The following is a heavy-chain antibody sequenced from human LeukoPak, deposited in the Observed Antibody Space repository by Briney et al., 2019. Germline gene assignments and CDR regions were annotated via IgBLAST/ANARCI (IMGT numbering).Heavy chain of an antibody. CDR3: AKGQTSGWYVLYYYYGRDV. CDR1: GFTFSSYS. J-gene: IGHJ6*02. Sequence: PGGSLRLSCAASGFTFSSYSMNWVRQAPGKGLEWVSSISSSSSHIYYADSVKGRFTISRDNSKNTLYLQMNSLRAEDTAVYYCAKGQTSGWYVLYYYYGRDVWGQGTTVTVSS. CDR2: ISSSSSHI. V-gene: IGHV3-21*01. D-gene: IGHD6-19*01.